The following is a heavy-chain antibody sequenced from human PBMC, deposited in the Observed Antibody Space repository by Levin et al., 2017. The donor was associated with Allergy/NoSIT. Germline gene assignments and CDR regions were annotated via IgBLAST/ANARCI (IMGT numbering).Heavy chain of an antibody. Sequence: SVKVSCKTSGDTFSRYTFSWVRQAPGQGLEWLGGIIPVFGTAEYAQKFQGRVTITADESTSTAYMELSSLRSEDTAVYFCARLMYYYDSNGSYRGPPHFDHWGQGTLVTVSS. CDR2: IIPVFGTA. CDR3: ARLMYYYDSNGSYRGPPHFDH. V-gene: IGHV1-69*13. CDR1: GDTFSRYT. D-gene: IGHD3-22*01. J-gene: IGHJ4*02.